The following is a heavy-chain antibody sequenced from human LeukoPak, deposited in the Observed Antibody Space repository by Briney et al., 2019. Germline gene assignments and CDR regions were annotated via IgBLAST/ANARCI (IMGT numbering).Heavy chain of an antibody. CDR3: ARTGCTNGVCYFTPVFDY. Sequence: GGSLRLFCAASGFTFSDYYMSWIRQAPGKGLEWVSYISSSGSTIYYADSVKGRFTISRDNAKNSLYLQMNSLRAEDTAVYYCARTGCTNGVCYFTPVFDYWGQGTLVTVSS. CDR2: ISSSGSTI. D-gene: IGHD2-8*01. J-gene: IGHJ4*02. CDR1: GFTFSDYY. V-gene: IGHV3-11*01.